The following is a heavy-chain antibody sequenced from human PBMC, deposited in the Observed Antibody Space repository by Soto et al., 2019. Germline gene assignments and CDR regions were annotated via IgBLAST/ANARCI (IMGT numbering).Heavy chain of an antibody. D-gene: IGHD6-13*01. CDR3: ARDLEAVPRAFDY. CDR2: VYYTGTT. Sequence: KPSETLSLTCTVSGGSISSYFYIWVRQPPGKGLEWIGSVYYTGTTDYNPSLKSRVTISVDTSKTQFSLNLRSVTAADTAVYYCARDLEAVPRAFDYWGRGTLLTVSS. CDR1: GGSISSYF. V-gene: IGHV4-59*01. J-gene: IGHJ4*02.